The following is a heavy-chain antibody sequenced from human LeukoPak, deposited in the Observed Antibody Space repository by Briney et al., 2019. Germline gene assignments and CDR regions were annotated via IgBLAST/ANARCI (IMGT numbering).Heavy chain of an antibody. V-gene: IGHV1-46*01. D-gene: IGHD2-2*01. J-gene: IGHJ6*03. CDR2: INPSGGST. Sequence: ASVKVSCKASGYTFTSYYMHWVRQAPGQGLEWMGIINPSGGSTSYAQKFQGRVTMTRDTSTSTVYMELSSLRSEDTAVYFCARHLIKDIVVVPATPPSYYMNVWGKGTTVTVSS. CDR3: ARHLIKDIVVVPATPPSYYMNV. CDR1: GYTFTSYY.